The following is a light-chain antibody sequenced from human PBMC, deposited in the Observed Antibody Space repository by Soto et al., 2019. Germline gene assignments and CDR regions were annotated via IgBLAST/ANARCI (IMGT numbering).Light chain of an antibody. CDR1: SGDVGGYEY. CDR2: DVN. J-gene: IGLJ1*01. CDR3: QSYDSSLSGYV. V-gene: IGLV2-11*01. Sequence: QSALTQPRSVSGSPGQSVTISCLGTSGDVGGYEYVSWYQQHPGKAPRLLIFDVNKRPSGVPDRFPGSKSGSSASLAITGLQAEDEADYYCQSYDSSLSGYVFGTGTKVTVL.